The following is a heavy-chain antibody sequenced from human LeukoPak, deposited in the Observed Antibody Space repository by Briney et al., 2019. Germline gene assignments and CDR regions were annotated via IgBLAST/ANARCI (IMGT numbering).Heavy chain of an antibody. D-gene: IGHD5-18*01. V-gene: IGHV4-30-4*08. CDR1: GGSTSSGDYY. J-gene: IGHJ2*01. Sequence: SQTLSLTCTVSGGSTSSGDYYWSWIRQPPGKGLEWIGYIYYSGSTYYNPSLKSRVTMSVDTSKNQFSLKLSSVTAADTAVYYCARASPPRGYSYGPSGYFDLWGRGTLVTVSS. CDR3: ARASPPRGYSYGPSGYFDL. CDR2: IYYSGST.